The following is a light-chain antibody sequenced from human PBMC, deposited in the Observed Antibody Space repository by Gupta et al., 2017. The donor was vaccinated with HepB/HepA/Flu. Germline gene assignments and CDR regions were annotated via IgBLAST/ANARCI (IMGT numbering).Light chain of an antibody. Sequence: DIQMTQSPSSLSASVGDRVTITCRASQTISDYLNWYQQKPGKAPKLLIYGAFTFQSGVPSKFSAGGSGTDFTLTIISMKLEDFAIYYCQQSYRNPPSFAGGT. CDR2: GAF. V-gene: IGKV1-39*01. CDR3: QQSYRNPPS. CDR1: QTISDY. J-gene: IGKJ4*01.